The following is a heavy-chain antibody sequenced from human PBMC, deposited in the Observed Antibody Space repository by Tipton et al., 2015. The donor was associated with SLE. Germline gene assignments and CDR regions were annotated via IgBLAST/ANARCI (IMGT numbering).Heavy chain of an antibody. V-gene: IGHV4-39*07. J-gene: IGHJ4*02. CDR2: IYYRGSP. D-gene: IGHD3-16*02. Sequence: TLSLTCTVSGGSISSGDYYCIWIRQPPGKGLEWIGSIYYRGSPYYNPSLKSRVTISGDTAKNQFSLKLTSVTAADTALYYCAAGHTFGGVIVIWGQGTLVTVSS. CDR3: AAGHTFGGVIVI. CDR1: GGSISSGDYY.